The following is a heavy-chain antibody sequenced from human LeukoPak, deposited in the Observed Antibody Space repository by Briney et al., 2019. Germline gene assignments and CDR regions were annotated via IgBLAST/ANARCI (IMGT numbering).Heavy chain of an antibody. CDR1: GFTFSSYE. CDR3: ARVFGGYYYYMDV. D-gene: IGHD3-10*02. Sequence: GGSLRLSCAASGFTFSSYEMNWVRQAPGKGLEWVSYISSSGSTKYYEDSVKGRLTISRDNAKNSLYLQMNSLRAEDTAVYYCARVFGGYYYYMDVWGKGTTVTISS. V-gene: IGHV3-48*03. CDR2: ISSSGSTK. J-gene: IGHJ6*03.